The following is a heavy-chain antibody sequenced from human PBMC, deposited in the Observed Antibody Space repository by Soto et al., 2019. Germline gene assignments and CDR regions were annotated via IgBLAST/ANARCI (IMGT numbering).Heavy chain of an antibody. CDR2: INPNSGGT. D-gene: IGHD2-2*01. V-gene: IGHV1-2*02. CDR1: GYTFTGYY. J-gene: IGHJ6*02. Sequence: QVQLVQSGAEVKKPGASVKVSCKASGYTFTGYYMHWVRQAPGQGLERMGWINPNSGGTNYAQKFEGRVNMTRDTSISTAYMELSRLRSDDTAVYYCARVGGVVVPATDWYYGMDVWGQGTTVTVSS. CDR3: ARVGGVVVPATDWYYGMDV.